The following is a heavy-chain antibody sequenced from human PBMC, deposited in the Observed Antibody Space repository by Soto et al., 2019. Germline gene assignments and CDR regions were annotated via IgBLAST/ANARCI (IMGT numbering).Heavy chain of an antibody. J-gene: IGHJ4*02. CDR2: TYYRSNWRH. CDR1: GDSVSSNTAA. CDR3: ARGVAGSGFDL. Sequence: PAQTLSLTCXISGDSVSSNTAAWNWITSSPSRGLEWLGRTYYRSNWRHDYAVSVKSRITVNPDTSKNHFSLQLNSVTPDDTAVYYCARGVAGSGFDLWGQGTLVTVSS. D-gene: IGHD6-19*01. V-gene: IGHV6-1*01.